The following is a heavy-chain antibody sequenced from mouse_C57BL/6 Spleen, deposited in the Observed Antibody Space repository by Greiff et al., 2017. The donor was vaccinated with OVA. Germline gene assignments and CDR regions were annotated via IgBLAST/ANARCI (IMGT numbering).Heavy chain of an antibody. CDR2: ISSGSSTI. CDR1: GFTFSDYG. Sequence: EVKLMESGGGLVKPGGSLKLSCAASGFTFSDYGMHWVRQAPEKGLEWVAYISSGSSTIYYADTVKGRFTISRDNAKNTLFLQMTSLRSEDTAMYYCARGAGRWYFDVWGTGTTVTVSS. V-gene: IGHV5-17*01. D-gene: IGHD3-3*01. CDR3: ARGAGRWYFDV. J-gene: IGHJ1*03.